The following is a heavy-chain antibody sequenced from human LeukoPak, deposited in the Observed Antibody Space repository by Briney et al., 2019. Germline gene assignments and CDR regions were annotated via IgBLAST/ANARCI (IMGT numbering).Heavy chain of an antibody. D-gene: IGHD5-24*01. Sequence: SETLSLTCIVSGGSVNSGSYYWSWIRQPPGKALEWIGYMYYSGSNNYNPSLKSRVTISVDTSKNQFSLKLSSVTAADTAVYYCARTENYIPEDWFDPWGQGTLVTVSS. V-gene: IGHV4-61*01. J-gene: IGHJ5*02. CDR3: ARTENYIPEDWFDP. CDR2: MYYSGSN. CDR1: GGSVNSGSYY.